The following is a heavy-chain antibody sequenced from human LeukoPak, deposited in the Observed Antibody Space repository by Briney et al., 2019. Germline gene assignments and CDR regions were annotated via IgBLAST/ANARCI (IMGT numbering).Heavy chain of an antibody. CDR3: AKGLGSNWYFFDY. Sequence: GGSLRLSCAASGFTFSSYWMSWVRQAPGKGLEWVSSVSGSGSSTFYADSVKGRFTISRDNSKNTLYLQMNSLRAEDTAVYYCAKGLGSNWYFFDYWGQGTLVTVSS. CDR2: VSGSGSST. CDR1: GFTFSSYW. V-gene: IGHV3-23*01. D-gene: IGHD6-13*01. J-gene: IGHJ4*02.